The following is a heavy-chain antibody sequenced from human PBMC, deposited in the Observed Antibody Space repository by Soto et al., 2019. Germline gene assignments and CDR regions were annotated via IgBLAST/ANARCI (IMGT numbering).Heavy chain of an antibody. Sequence: QVQLVESGGGVVQPGRSLRLSCAASGFTFSSYGMHWVRQAPGMGLEWVAVISYDGSNKYYADSVKGRFTISRDNSKNTLYLQMNSLRAEDTAVYYCAKGIPAHHRGQGTLVTVSS. D-gene: IGHD2-21*01. J-gene: IGHJ4*02. CDR3: AKGIPAHH. V-gene: IGHV3-30*18. CDR1: GFTFSSYG. CDR2: ISYDGSNK.